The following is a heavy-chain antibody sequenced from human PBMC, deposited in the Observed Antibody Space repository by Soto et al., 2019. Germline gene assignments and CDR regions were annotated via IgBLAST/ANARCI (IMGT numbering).Heavy chain of an antibody. D-gene: IGHD6-13*01. J-gene: IGHJ6*02. CDR1: GFTFSNAW. CDR3: TTDARKQQRVRSVYYYYGMDV. V-gene: IGHV3-15*07. CDR2: IKSKTDGGTT. Sequence: GGSLRLSCAASGFTFSNAWMNWVRQAPGKGLEWVGRIKSKTDGGTTDYAAPVKGKFTISRDDSKNTLYLQMNSLKTEEPTEYYRTTDARKQQRVRSVYYYYGMDVWGQGTTVTVSS.